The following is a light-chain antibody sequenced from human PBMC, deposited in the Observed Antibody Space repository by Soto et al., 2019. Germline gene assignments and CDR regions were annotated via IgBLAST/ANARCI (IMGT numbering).Light chain of an antibody. CDR1: QRVYSN. V-gene: IGKV3-15*01. J-gene: IGKJ5*01. Sequence: EIVMTQSPATLSVSPVESATLSCRASQRVYSNLAWYQQRPGQAPRLLIYGASTRATGVPDRFSGSGSGTDFTLTISSLEPEDFAVYYCQQRSNWPPITFGQGTRLEIK. CDR2: GAS. CDR3: QQRSNWPPIT.